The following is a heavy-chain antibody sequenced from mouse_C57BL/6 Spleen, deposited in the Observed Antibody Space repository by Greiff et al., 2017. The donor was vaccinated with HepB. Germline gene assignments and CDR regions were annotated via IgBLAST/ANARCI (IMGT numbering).Heavy chain of an antibody. CDR1: GFNIKDYY. CDR2: IDPEDGET. Sequence: VHVKQSGAELVKPGASVKLSCTASGFNIKDYYMHWVKQRTEQGLEWIGRIDPEDGETKYAPKFQGKATITADTSSNTAYLQLSSLTSEDTAVYYCARSENDGSSYEYYWGQGTTLTVSS. CDR3: ARSENDGSSYEYY. D-gene: IGHD1-1*01. J-gene: IGHJ2*01. V-gene: IGHV14-2*01.